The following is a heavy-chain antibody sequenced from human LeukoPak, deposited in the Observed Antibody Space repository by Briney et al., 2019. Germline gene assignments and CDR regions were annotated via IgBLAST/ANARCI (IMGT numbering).Heavy chain of an antibody. CDR2: IRFGGVNK. Sequence: GGSLRLSCAASGFTFSHHGMHWVRQAPGKGLQWLAFIRFGGVNKYYGASVKGRFIISKDKSRNSIYLQMHTLRIEDTAVYYYATDRRTLEWLFRSLDSWGQGTLVTVSS. V-gene: IGHV3-30*02. CDR1: GFTFSHHG. CDR3: ATDRRTLEWLFRSLDS. J-gene: IGHJ4*02. D-gene: IGHD3-3*01.